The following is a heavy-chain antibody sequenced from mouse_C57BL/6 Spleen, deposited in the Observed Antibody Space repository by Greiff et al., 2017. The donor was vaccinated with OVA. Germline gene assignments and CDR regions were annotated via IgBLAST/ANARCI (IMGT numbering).Heavy chain of an antibody. CDR2: ISSGSSTI. V-gene: IGHV5-17*01. D-gene: IGHD2-3*01. CDR1: GFTFSDYG. CDR3: AMNGYYNFDC. Sequence: EVQLVESGGGLVKPGGSLKLSCAASGFTFSDYGMHWVRQAPEKGLEWVAYISSGSSTIYYADTVKGRFTISRDNATNTLFLQMTSLRSEDTAMYYCAMNGYYNFDCWGQGTTLTASS. J-gene: IGHJ2*01.